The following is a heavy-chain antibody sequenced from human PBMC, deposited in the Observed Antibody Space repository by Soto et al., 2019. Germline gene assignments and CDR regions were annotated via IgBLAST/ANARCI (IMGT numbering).Heavy chain of an antibody. CDR3: VKGSDVARQELDR. CDR1: GFTFSNFG. V-gene: IGHV3-30*18. D-gene: IGHD2-15*01. Sequence: QVQLVESGGCVVQPGRSPRLSCAASGFTFSNFGMHWVRQAPGKGLEWVAAISSDGGDKYYSHSVKDRFTVSRDNSRNTLFLQMNSLRVEDRAVYYCVKGSDVARQELDRWGQGILVTVSS. CDR2: ISSDGGDK. J-gene: IGHJ5*02.